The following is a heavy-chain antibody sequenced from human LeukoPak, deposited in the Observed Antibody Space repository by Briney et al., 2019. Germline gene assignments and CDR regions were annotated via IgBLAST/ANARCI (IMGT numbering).Heavy chain of an antibody. D-gene: IGHD1-26*01. CDR3: AKNKWERSGAFDI. V-gene: IGHV3-23*01. CDR2: MSGSGDSS. CDR1: EFTFSKNA. Sequence: PGGSLRLSCAASEFTFSKNAMSWVRQAPGKGLEWVSAMSGSGDSSYYADSVKGRFTISRDISKNTLYLQMNSLGVEDTAVYYCAKNKWERSGAFDIWGQGTMVTVSS. J-gene: IGHJ3*02.